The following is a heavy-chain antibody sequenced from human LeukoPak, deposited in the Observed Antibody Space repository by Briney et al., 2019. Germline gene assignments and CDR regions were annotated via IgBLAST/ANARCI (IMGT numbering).Heavy chain of an antibody. CDR1: GGSISSYY. D-gene: IGHD3-22*01. V-gene: IGHV4-59*12. Sequence: SETLSLTCTVSGGSISSYYWSWIRQPPGKGLEWIGYIYYSGSTNYNPSLKSRVTISVDTSKNQFSLKLSSVTAADTAVYYCAREDDSSTTEYYYGMDVWGQGTTVTVSS. CDR3: AREDDSSTTEYYYGMDV. CDR2: IYYSGST. J-gene: IGHJ6*02.